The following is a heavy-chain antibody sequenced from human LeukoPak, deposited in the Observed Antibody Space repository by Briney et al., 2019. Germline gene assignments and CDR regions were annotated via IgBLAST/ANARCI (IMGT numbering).Heavy chain of an antibody. Sequence: GGSLRLSCAAFGFTVSSNYMSWVRQAPGKGLEWVSVIYSCGSTYYADSVKGRFTISRDNSKNTLYLQMNSLRAEDTAVYYCAREMTIDSPTYGMDVWGQGTTVTVSS. V-gene: IGHV3-53*01. J-gene: IGHJ6*02. CDR3: AREMTIDSPTYGMDV. CDR2: IYSCGST. CDR1: GFTVSSNY. D-gene: IGHD4/OR15-4a*01.